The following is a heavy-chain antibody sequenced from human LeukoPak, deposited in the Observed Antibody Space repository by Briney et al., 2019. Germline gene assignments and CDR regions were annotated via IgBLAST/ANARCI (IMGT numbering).Heavy chain of an antibody. Sequence: GGSLRLSCAASGFTFSSYWMHWVRHAPGKGVVWVSRINSDGSTTNYADSVKGRFTISRDNAENTMYLQINSLRVEDTAVYYCTRRVSATRWFDPWGQGTLVTVSS. CDR2: INSDGSTT. J-gene: IGHJ5*02. CDR1: GFTFSSYW. D-gene: IGHD2-15*01. V-gene: IGHV3-74*01. CDR3: TRRVSATRWFDP.